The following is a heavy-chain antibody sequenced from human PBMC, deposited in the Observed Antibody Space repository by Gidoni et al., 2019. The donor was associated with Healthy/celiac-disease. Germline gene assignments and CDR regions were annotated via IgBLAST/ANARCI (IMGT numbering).Heavy chain of an antibody. CDR3: ASFPYHRTVTTHLREDYFDY. J-gene: IGHJ4*02. V-gene: IGHV4-34*01. CDR1: GGSFSGYY. D-gene: IGHD4-17*01. Sequence: QVQLQQWGAGLLKPSETLSLTCAVYGGSFSGYYWSWIRQPPGKGLEWIGEINHSGSTNYNPSLKSRVTISVDTSKNQFSLKLSSVTAADTAVYYCASFPYHRTVTTHLREDYFDYWGQGTLVTVSS. CDR2: INHSGST.